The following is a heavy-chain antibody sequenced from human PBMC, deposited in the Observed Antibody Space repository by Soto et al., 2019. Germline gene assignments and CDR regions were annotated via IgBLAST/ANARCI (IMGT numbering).Heavy chain of an antibody. Sequence: QVQLQESGPGLVKPSQTLSLTCTVSGASIFSGDYYWTWIRQPPGKGLEWIGYIDYRGTTFYNPSLQSRITMSIDTSNNPFSLNLRSVTAADAAVYYCVRDHQWLLMNVWGQGTTVTVSS. J-gene: IGHJ6*02. CDR1: GASIFSGDYY. D-gene: IGHD6-19*01. V-gene: IGHV4-30-4*01. CDR2: IDYRGTT. CDR3: VRDHQWLLMNV.